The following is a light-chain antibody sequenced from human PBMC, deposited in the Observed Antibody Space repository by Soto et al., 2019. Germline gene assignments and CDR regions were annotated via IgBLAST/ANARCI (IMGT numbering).Light chain of an antibody. Sequence: EIVLTQSPGTLSLSPGERATLSCRASQSIASSLAWFQQKRGQPPRLLIYGASSRAPGIPDRFSGSGSGTDLTLTISRMEHEDFAVYYCQLYGGSRDTFGQGTKLEIK. CDR2: GAS. CDR1: QSIASS. V-gene: IGKV3-20*01. J-gene: IGKJ2*01. CDR3: QLYGGSRDT.